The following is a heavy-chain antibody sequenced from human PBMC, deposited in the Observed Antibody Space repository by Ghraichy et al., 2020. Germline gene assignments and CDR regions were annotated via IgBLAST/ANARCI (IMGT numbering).Heavy chain of an antibody. CDR3: ARDPDSDSDQDWSDP. V-gene: IGHV3-21*01. Sequence: LSLTCAASGFTFRDFSMNWVRQAPGKGLEWVSSISSSSSIIHYADSVKGRFAISRDNSKNLLYLQMNSLRGEDTAIYYCARDPDSDSDQDWSDPWGQGTLVTVSS. D-gene: IGHD4-11*01. J-gene: IGHJ5*02. CDR1: GFTFRDFS. CDR2: ISSSSSII.